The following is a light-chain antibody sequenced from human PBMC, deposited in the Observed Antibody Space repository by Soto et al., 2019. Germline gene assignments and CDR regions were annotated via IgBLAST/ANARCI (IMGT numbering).Light chain of an antibody. CDR3: QQFNNYTLT. CDR2: EAS. CDR1: QGISSA. Sequence: AIQLTQSPSSLSASVGDRVTITCRASQGISSALDWYQQKQGKAPKLLIYEASTLQSGVPSRLSGSGYGTELTLTISSMKNEDFATYYCQQFNNYTLTFGGGTKVDIK. V-gene: IGKV1D-13*01. J-gene: IGKJ4*01.